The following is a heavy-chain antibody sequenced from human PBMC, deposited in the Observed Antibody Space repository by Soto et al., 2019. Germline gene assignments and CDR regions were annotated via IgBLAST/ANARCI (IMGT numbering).Heavy chain of an antibody. J-gene: IGHJ4*02. CDR2: INSDGSST. CDR3: ARGVYDFWSGYYTFDY. CDR1: GFTFISYW. V-gene: IGHV3-74*01. D-gene: IGHD3-3*01. Sequence: PGGSLRLSCAASGFTFISYWMHWVRQAPWKGLVWVSRINSDGSSTSYADSVKGRFTISRDNAKNTLYLQMNSLRAEDTAVYYCARGVYDFWSGYYTFDYWGQGTLVTVSS.